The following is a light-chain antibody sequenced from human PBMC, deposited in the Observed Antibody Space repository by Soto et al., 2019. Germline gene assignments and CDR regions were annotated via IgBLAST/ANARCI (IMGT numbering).Light chain of an antibody. CDR1: QGINSY. CDR2: AAS. J-gene: IGKJ1*01. CDR3: QKYNSAPRT. V-gene: IGKV1-8*01. Sequence: AIRMTQSPSSFSASTGDRVTITCRASQGINSYLAWYQQRPGKAPKLLIYAASTLQSGVSSRFSGSGSGTDFTLTISCLQSEDVATYYCQKYNSAPRTFGQGTKVDIK.